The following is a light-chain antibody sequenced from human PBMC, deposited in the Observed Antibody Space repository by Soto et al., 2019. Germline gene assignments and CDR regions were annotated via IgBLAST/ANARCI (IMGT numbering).Light chain of an antibody. Sequence: DIKMTQSPSSLSASVGDRVTITCRASQSISTFLNWYQQKPGKAPKLVIYAASRLQSGVPSRFSGSGSGTDFTLTISSLQPEDFATYYCQQSFNTPITFGQGTRLEIK. CDR2: AAS. J-gene: IGKJ5*01. CDR1: QSISTF. CDR3: QQSFNTPIT. V-gene: IGKV1-39*01.